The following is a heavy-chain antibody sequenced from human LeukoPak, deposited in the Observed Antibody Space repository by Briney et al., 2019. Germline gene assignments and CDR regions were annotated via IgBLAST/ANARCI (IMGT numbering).Heavy chain of an antibody. V-gene: IGHV1-24*01. CDR2: FDPEDGET. D-gene: IGHD4-23*01. CDR3: AVVTRASYWFDP. J-gene: IGHJ5*02. Sequence: ASVKVSCKDSGYTLTELSMHWVRQAPGKGLEWMGGFDPEDGETIYAQKFQGRVTMTEDTSTDTAYMELSSLRSEDTAVYYCAVVTRASYWFDPWGQGTLVTVSS. CDR1: GYTLTELS.